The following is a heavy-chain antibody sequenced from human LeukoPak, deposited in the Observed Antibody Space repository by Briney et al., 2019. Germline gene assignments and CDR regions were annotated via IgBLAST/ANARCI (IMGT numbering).Heavy chain of an antibody. CDR1: GFTFDDYG. Sequence: PGGSLRLSCAASGFTFDDYGMSWVRQAPGKGLEWVSGINWNGGSTGYADSVKGRFTISRDNSKNALYLQMNSLRAEDTAVYYCAKIENQKQVWDFHFWGQGTLVTVSS. CDR3: AKIENQKQVWDFHF. D-gene: IGHD1-26*01. CDR2: INWNGGST. V-gene: IGHV3-20*04. J-gene: IGHJ4*02.